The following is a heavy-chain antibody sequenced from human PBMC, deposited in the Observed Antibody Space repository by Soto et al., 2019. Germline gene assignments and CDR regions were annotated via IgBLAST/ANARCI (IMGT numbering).Heavy chain of an antibody. CDR2: IYPGDSDT. Sequence: GESLKISCKASGYSFSTYWIAWVRQMPGKGLEWMGIIYPGDSDTRYSPSFQGQVTISADMSISTAYLQWSRLKASDTAMYYCTRLLNTATVTGPDYWGQGTLVTSPQ. J-gene: IGHJ4*02. D-gene: IGHD5-18*01. CDR3: TRLLNTATVTGPDY. V-gene: IGHV5-51*01. CDR1: GYSFSTYW.